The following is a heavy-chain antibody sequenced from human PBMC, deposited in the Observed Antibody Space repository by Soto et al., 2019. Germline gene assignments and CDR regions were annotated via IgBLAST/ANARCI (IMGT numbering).Heavy chain of an antibody. V-gene: IGHV3-30*18. CDR3: AKGPPRGSSSAGGMDV. J-gene: IGHJ6*02. CDR2: ISYDGSNK. CDR1: GFTFSSYG. D-gene: IGHD6-6*01. Sequence: QVQLVESGGGVVQPGRSLRLSCAASGFTFSSYGMHWVRQAPGKGLEWVAVISYDGSNKYYADSVKGRFTISRDNSKNTLYLQMNSLRAEDTAVYYCAKGPPRGSSSAGGMDVWGQGTTVTVSS.